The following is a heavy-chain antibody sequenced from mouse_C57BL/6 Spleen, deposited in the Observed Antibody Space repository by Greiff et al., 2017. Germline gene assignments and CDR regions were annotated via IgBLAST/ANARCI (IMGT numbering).Heavy chain of an antibody. CDR1: GYSFTDYN. V-gene: IGHV1-39*01. CDR3: VYYDGGHAMDY. Sequence: EVQVVESGPELVKPGASVKISCKASGYSFTDYNMNWVKQSNGKSLEWIGVINPNYGTTSYNQKFKGKATLTVDQSSSTAYMQLNSLTSEDSAVYYCVYYDGGHAMDYWGQGTSVTVSS. J-gene: IGHJ4*01. D-gene: IGHD1-1*01. CDR2: INPNYGTT.